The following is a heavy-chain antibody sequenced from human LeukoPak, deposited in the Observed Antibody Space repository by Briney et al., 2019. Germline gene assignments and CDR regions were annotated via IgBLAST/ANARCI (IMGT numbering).Heavy chain of an antibody. CDR2: ISYDGSNK. V-gene: IGHV3-30-3*01. CDR1: GFTFSSYA. J-gene: IGHJ4*02. D-gene: IGHD7-27*01. Sequence: GRSLRLSCAASGFTFSSYAMHWVRQAPGKGLEWVAVISYDGSNKYYADSVKGRFTISRDNSKSTLYLQMNSLRAEDTAVYYCARVKDWGWFSYWGQGTLVTVSS. CDR3: ARVKDWGWFSY.